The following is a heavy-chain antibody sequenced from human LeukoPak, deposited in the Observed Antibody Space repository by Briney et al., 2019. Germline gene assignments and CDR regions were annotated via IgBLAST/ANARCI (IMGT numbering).Heavy chain of an antibody. V-gene: IGHV3-74*01. Sequence: GGSLRLSCAASGLTFRNYWMHWVRQAPGKGLMWLSRITSDGSDTIYADSGKGRFTISRDNAKNTVYLQMNSLSAEDTAVYYCARSRGYYDILTGYLPYYYYGMDVWGQGTTVTVSS. CDR1: GLTFRNYW. J-gene: IGHJ6*02. CDR2: ITSDGSDT. CDR3: ARSRGYYDILTGYLPYYYYGMDV. D-gene: IGHD3-9*01.